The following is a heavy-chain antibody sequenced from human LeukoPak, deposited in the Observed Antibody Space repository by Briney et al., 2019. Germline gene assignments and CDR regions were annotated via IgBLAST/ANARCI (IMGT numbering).Heavy chain of an antibody. J-gene: IGHJ3*02. CDR2: ISSSSSYI. D-gene: IGHD1-26*01. CDR3: ASSTLYSGSYYGAFDI. CDR1: GFTFSSYS. V-gene: IGHV3-21*01. Sequence: GGSLRLSCAASGFTFSSYSMNWVRQAPGKGLEWVSSISSSSSYIYYADSVKGRFTISRDNAKNSLYLQMNSLRAEDTAVYYCASSTLYSGSYYGAFDIWGQGTMVTVSS.